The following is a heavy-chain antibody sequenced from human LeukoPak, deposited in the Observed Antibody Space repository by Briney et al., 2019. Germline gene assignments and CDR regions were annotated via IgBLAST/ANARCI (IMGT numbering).Heavy chain of an antibody. Sequence: GGSLRLSCAASGFTFSSYWMHWVRQAPGKGLVWVSRINTDGSTTNYADSVKGRFTVSRDNAKNTLYLQINSLRAEDTAMYYCARGDGSGSYRDTFDYWGRGTLVTVSS. CDR1: GFTFSSYW. J-gene: IGHJ4*02. CDR2: INTDGSTT. D-gene: IGHD3-10*01. V-gene: IGHV3-74*01. CDR3: ARGDGSGSYRDTFDY.